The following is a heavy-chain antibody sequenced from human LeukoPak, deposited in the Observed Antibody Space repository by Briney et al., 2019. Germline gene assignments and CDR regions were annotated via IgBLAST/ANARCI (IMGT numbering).Heavy chain of an antibody. CDR3: RMDTAMAFDY. V-gene: IGHV3-23*01. CDR1: GFTFSSFA. CDR2: ISGSGGST. D-gene: IGHD5-18*01. J-gene: IGHJ4*02. Sequence: GGSLRLSCAASGFTFSSFAMGGVRRAPGRGLEWVSAISGSGGSTYYADSVKGRFTISRDNSKNTLYLQMNSLRAEDTAVYYCRMDTAMAFDYWGQGTLVTVSS.